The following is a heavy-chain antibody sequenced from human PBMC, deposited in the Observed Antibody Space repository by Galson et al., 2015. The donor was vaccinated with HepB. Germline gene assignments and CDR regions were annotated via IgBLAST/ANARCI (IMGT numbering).Heavy chain of an antibody. CDR2: ISAYNGNT. J-gene: IGHJ1*01. V-gene: IGHV1-18*04. CDR3: ARADTVPQSGFQH. D-gene: IGHD4-17*01. Sequence: SVKVSCKASGYTFTSYGISWVRQAPGRGLEWMGWISAYNGNTNYAQKLQGRVTMTTDTSTSTAYMELRSLRSDDTAVYYCARADTVPQSGFQHWGQGTLVTVSS. CDR1: GYTFTSYG.